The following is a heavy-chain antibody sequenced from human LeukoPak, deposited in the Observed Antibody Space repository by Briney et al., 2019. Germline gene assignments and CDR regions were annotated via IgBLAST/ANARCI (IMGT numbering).Heavy chain of an antibody. D-gene: IGHD6-13*01. V-gene: IGHV2-70*11. J-gene: IGHJ6*03. Sequence: SGHALVKPTQTLTLTCTFSGFSLSTSGMCVSWIRQPPGKALEWLARIDWDDDKYYSTSLKTRLTISKDTSKNQVVLTMTNMDPVDTATYYCARSQQGIAAAGTVPYYYYYMDVWGKGTTVTVSS. CDR3: ARSQQGIAAAGTVPYYYYYMDV. CDR2: IDWDDDK. CDR1: GFSLSTSGMC.